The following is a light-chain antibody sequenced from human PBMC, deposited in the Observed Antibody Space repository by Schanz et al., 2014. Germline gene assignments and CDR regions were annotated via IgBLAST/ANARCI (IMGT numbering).Light chain of an antibody. V-gene: IGLV1-44*01. J-gene: IGLJ3*02. CDR2: TSD. CDR3: AAWDDSLKGWV. CDR1: SSNIGSNP. Sequence: QSVLTQPPSASGTPGQRITISCSGSSSNIGSNPVNWYQQLPRAAPTLLIYTSDQRPSGVPDRFSGSKSGTSASLAISGLQSEDEADYYCAAWDDSLKGWVFGGGTKLTVL.